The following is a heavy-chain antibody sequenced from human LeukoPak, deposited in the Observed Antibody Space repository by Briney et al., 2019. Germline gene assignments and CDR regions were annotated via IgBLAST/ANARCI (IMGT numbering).Heavy chain of an antibody. CDR1: GGSINSYY. J-gene: IGHJ2*01. Sequence: PSETLSLTCTVSGGSINSYYWSWIRQPPGKGLEWIGYIYHSGSTYYNPSLNSRVTMSLDRSKNQFSLKVNSVTAADTAVYYCAGLTTTAWYFDLWGRGTLVTVSS. V-gene: IGHV4-59*04. CDR2: IYHSGST. CDR3: AGLTTTAWYFDL. D-gene: IGHD1-26*01.